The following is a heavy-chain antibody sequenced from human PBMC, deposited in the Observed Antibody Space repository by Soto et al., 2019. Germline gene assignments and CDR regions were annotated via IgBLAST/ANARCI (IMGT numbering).Heavy chain of an antibody. CDR1: CGSFSGYY. CDR2: INHSVIT. CDR3: ARAWAATSGCFDP. D-gene: IGHD2-15*01. V-gene: IGHV4-34*01. J-gene: IGHJ5*02. Sequence: PSETLSLTCAVYCGSFSGYYWSWIRQPPGNGLYCIGEINHSVITNXXPSLKSRXXISVDTSKNHXSLKLXPVTAAYTALXYCARAWAATSGCFDPWRQGTLVTVSS.